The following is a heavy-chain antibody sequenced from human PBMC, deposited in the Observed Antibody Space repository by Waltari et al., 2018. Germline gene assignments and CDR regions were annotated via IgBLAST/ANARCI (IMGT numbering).Heavy chain of an antibody. CDR1: GFTFSSYG. CDR2: IWDDGSNK. D-gene: IGHD1-26*01. V-gene: IGHV3-33*08. Sequence: QVQLVESGGGVVQPGRSLRLSCAASGFTFSSYGMHWVRQAPGKGLEWVAVIWDDGSNKDYADAVKGRFTISRDNSKNTLYLQMNSLRAEDTAMYYCAILVGATDYWGQGTLVTVSS. CDR3: AILVGATDY. J-gene: IGHJ4*02.